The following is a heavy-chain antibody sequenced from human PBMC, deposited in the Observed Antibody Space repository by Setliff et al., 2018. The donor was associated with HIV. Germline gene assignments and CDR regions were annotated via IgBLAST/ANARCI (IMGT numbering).Heavy chain of an antibody. CDR2: IGWDGGHI. Sequence: LRLSCAASGFNFDGFAMNWVRQAPGKGLEWVSRIGWDGGHIDYANSVQGRFTISRDNAKNLVYLEMNSLKVEDTAVYYRARDATRGGDFDFWGQGTLVNVSS. J-gene: IGHJ4*02. CDR3: ARDATRGGDFDF. D-gene: IGHD1-26*01. CDR1: GFNFDGFA. V-gene: IGHV3-9*01.